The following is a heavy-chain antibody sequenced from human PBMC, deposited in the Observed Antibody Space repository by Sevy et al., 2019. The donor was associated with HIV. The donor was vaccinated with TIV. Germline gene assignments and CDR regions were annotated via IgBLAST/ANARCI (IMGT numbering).Heavy chain of an antibody. J-gene: IGHJ6*02. CDR2: ISGSGGST. CDR1: GFTFSSYA. Sequence: GGSLRLSCAASGFTFSSYAMSWVRQAPGKGLERVSGISGSGGSTYYADSVKGRFTISRDNSKNTLYLQMNSLRAEDTAVYYYAKDNYSSSSGGMDVWGQGTTVTVSS. D-gene: IGHD6-6*01. V-gene: IGHV3-23*01. CDR3: AKDNYSSSSGGMDV.